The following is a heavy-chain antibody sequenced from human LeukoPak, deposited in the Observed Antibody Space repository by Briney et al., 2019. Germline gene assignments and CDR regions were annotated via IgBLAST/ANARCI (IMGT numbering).Heavy chain of an antibody. V-gene: IGHV1-46*01. D-gene: IGHD1-26*01. CDR2: INPSGGST. J-gene: IGHJ3*02. CDR3: ARDRNIVGRLGAFDI. CDR1: GYTFTSYY. Sequence: ASVKVSCKASGYTFTSYYMHWVRQAPGQGLEWMGIINPSGGSTSYAQKFQGRVTMTRDTSTSTVYMELSSLRSEDTAVYYCARDRNIVGRLGAFDIWGQGTMVTVSS.